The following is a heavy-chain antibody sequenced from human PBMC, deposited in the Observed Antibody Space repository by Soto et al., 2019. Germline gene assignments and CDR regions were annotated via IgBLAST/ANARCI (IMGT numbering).Heavy chain of an antibody. CDR3: ARDGAWGAAAEDYYFDY. V-gene: IGHV3-33*01. CDR1: GFTFSSYG. Sequence: QVQLVESGGGVVQPGRSLRLSCAASGFTFSSYGMHWVRQAPGKGLGWVAVIWYDGSNKYYADSVKGRFTISRDNSKNTLYLQMNSLRAEDTAVYYCARDGAWGAAAEDYYFDYWGQGTLVTVSS. CDR2: IWYDGSNK. J-gene: IGHJ4*02. D-gene: IGHD6-13*01.